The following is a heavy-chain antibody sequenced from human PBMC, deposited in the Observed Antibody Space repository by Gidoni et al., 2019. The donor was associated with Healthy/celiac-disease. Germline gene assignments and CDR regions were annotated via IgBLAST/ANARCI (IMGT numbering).Heavy chain of an antibody. CDR3: ATAYYDYVWGSYETLDAFDI. J-gene: IGHJ3*02. D-gene: IGHD3-16*01. CDR1: GFTFSSYA. Sequence: EVQLLESGGGLVQPGGSLRLSCAASGFTFSSYAMSWVRQAPGKGLEWVSAISGSGGSTYYADSVKGRFTISRDNSKNTLYLQMNSLRAEDTAVYYCATAYYDYVWGSYETLDAFDIWGQGTMVTVSS. V-gene: IGHV3-23*01. CDR2: ISGSGGST.